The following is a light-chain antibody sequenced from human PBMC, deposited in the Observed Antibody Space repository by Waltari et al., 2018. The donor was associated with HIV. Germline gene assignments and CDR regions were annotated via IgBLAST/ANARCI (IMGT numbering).Light chain of an antibody. CDR1: QSILYKSNNKNY. J-gene: IGKJ1*01. CDR3: QQYFSTWT. Sequence: DTVMTQSPDFLAVSLGERATIHCKSSQSILYKSNNKNYLSWYQQKPGQPPKLLIYWASTRESGVPDRFSGSGSGTDFTLTINNLQAEDVAVYFSQQYFSTWTFGQGTKVEIK. V-gene: IGKV4-1*01. CDR2: WAS.